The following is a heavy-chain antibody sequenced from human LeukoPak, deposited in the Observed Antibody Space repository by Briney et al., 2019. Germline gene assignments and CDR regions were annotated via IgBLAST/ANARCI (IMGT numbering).Heavy chain of an antibody. CDR2: MSGSGGRT. V-gene: IGHV3-23*01. CDR3: AKRGVVIRVILVGFHKEAYYFDS. Sequence: GGSLRLSCAASRFTFSSYAMSWVRQAPGKGLEWVAGMSGSGGRTNYADSVKGRFTISRDNPKNTLYLQMNNLRAEDTAVYFCAKRGVVIRVILVGFHKEAYYFDSWGQGALVTVSS. CDR1: RFTFSSYA. D-gene: IGHD3-22*01. J-gene: IGHJ4*02.